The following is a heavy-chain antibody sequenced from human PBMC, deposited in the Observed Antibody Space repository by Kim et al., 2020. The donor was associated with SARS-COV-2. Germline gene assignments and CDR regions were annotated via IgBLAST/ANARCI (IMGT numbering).Heavy chain of an antibody. CDR3: ARDVRGTRAFDV. J-gene: IGHJ3*01. D-gene: IGHD1-1*01. CDR2: ISGSGGNT. Sequence: GGSLRLSCAASGFIFRNYAMTWVRQAPGKGLEWVSIISGSGGNTYYADSVKGRFTISRDNYKNTLDLQMNSLRAEDTAVYSCARDVRGTRAFDVWGQGTLVAVSS. CDR1: GFIFRNYA. V-gene: IGHV3-23*01.